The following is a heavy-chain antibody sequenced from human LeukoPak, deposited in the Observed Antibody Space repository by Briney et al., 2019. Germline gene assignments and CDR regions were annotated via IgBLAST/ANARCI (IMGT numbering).Heavy chain of an antibody. Sequence: GGSLRLSCAASGFTFSSYEMNWVRQAPGKELEWVSYISSSGSIIYYAASMKGRFTISRDNAKNSLYLQMNSLRGEDTAVYYCARGRGSGWSFDYWGQGTLVTVSS. J-gene: IGHJ4*02. CDR2: ISSSGSII. D-gene: IGHD6-19*01. CDR1: GFTFSSYE. V-gene: IGHV3-48*03. CDR3: ARGRGSGWSFDY.